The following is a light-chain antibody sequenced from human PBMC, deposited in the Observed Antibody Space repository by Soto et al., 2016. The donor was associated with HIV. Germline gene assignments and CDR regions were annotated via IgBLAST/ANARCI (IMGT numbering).Light chain of an antibody. Sequence: DIQMTQSPSSLSASVGDRVTITCRASQSIDSYLNWYQQKPGKAPKLLIYAASSLQSGVPSRFSGSGSGTDFTLTISSLQPEDFAAYYCQQYNSYSPTFGQGTKVEIK. V-gene: IGKV1-39*01. CDR1: QSIDSY. CDR2: AAS. J-gene: IGKJ1*01. CDR3: QQYNSYSPT.